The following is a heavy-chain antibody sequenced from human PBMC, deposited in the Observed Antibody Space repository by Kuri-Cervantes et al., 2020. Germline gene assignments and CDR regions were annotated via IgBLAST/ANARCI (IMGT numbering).Heavy chain of an antibody. V-gene: IGHV3-9*01. CDR2: ISWNSGSI. Sequence: GGSLRLSCAASGFTFDDYAMHWVRQAPGKGLEWVSGISWNSGSIGYADSVKGRFTISRDSAKNSLYLQMHSLRAEDTALYYCAKEGSAGGVYFDYWGQGNLVTGSS. D-gene: IGHD2-8*02. CDR1: GFTFDDYA. CDR3: AKEGSAGGVYFDY. J-gene: IGHJ4*02.